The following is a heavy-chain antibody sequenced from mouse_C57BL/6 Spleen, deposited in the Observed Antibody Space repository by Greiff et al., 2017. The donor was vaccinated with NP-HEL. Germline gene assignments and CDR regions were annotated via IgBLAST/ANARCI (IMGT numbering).Heavy chain of an antibody. V-gene: IGHV1-61*01. J-gene: IGHJ3*01. D-gene: IGHD2-5*01. Sequence: QVQLQQSGAGLVRPGSSVKLSCKASGYTFTSYWMDWVKQRPGQGLEWIGNIYPSDSETHYNQKFKDKATLTVDKSSSTAYMQLSSLTSEDSAVYYCARSYYSNQFAYWGQGTLVTVSA. CDR3: ARSYYSNQFAY. CDR2: IYPSDSET. CDR1: GYTFTSYW.